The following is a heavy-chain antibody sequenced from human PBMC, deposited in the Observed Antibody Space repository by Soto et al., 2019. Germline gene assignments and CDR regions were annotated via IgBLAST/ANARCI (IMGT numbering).Heavy chain of an antibody. Sequence: QVQLVESGGGVIQPGRSLRLSCEASGFAFDTYGMHWIRQGAGQGLEWVATMSYDGSKIYYRDSVRGRFSISRDDSKRTLYLQMNSLRDEDTAVYYCAKDRDPYYYYYLMDVW. CDR2: MSYDGSKI. CDR1: GFAFDTYG. CDR3: AKDRDPYYYYYLMDV. V-gene: IGHV3-30*18. J-gene: IGHJ6*01.